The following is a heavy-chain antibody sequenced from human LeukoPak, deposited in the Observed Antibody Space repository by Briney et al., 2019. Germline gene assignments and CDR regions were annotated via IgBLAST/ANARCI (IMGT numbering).Heavy chain of an antibody. CDR3: AKDRGYYDFWSGYLDYYYMDV. CDR2: ISGSGGST. V-gene: IGHV3-23*01. D-gene: IGHD3-3*01. J-gene: IGHJ6*03. CDR1: GFTFSSYA. Sequence: GGSLRLSCAASGFTFSSYAMSWVRQAPGKGLEWVSAISGSGGSTYYADCVKGRFTISRDNSKNTLYLQMNSLRAEDTAVYYCAKDRGYYDFWSGYLDYYYMDVWGKGTTVTVSS.